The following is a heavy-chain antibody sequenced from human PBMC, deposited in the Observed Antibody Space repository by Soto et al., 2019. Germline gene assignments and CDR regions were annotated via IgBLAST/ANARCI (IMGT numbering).Heavy chain of an antibody. J-gene: IGHJ6*02. Sequence: QVQVVQSGVEVRRPGSSVKVSCKASGDTFKNCVISWVRQAPGQGLEWMGGIIPLFGTTDFAQRFQGRLTITTDESTPTAYMELSXXRSEXTATYYCAAELGFGKLSVVWGQGTTVIV. V-gene: IGHV1-69*01. D-gene: IGHD3-10*01. CDR2: IIPLFGTT. CDR3: AAELGFGKLSVV. CDR1: GDTFKNCV.